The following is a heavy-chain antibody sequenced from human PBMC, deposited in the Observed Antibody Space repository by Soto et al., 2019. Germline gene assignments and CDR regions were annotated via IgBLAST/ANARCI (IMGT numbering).Heavy chain of an antibody. CDR1: GGSVSSGSYY. Sequence: SETLSLTCTVSGGSVSSGSYYWSWIRQPPGKGLEWIGYIYYSGSTNYNPSLKSRVTISVDTSKNQFSLKLSSVTAADTAVYYCARRDGYNWKYFDYWGQGTLVTVSS. CDR2: IYYSGST. D-gene: IGHD1-1*01. J-gene: IGHJ4*02. V-gene: IGHV4-61*01. CDR3: ARRDGYNWKYFDY.